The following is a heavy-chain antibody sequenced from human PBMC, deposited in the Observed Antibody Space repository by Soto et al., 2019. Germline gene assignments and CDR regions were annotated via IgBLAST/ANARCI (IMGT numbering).Heavy chain of an antibody. D-gene: IGHD6-19*01. V-gene: IGHV4-59*01. Sequence: SETLSLTCTVSGGSISSYYWSWIRQPPGKGLEWIGYIYYSGSTNYNPSLKSRVTISVDTSKNQFSLKLSSVTAADTAVYYCARGEGDAGAYSSGWYRTADFYGMDVWGQGTTVTVSS. CDR2: IYYSGST. CDR3: ARGEGDAGAYSSGWYRTADFYGMDV. J-gene: IGHJ6*02. CDR1: GGSISSYY.